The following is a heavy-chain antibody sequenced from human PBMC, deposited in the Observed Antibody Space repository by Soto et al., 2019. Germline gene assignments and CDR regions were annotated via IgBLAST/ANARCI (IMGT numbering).Heavy chain of an antibody. J-gene: IGHJ4*02. D-gene: IGHD1-26*01. Sequence: QVQLVQSGAEMKQPGASVKLSCQASGYIFIHCFMHWVRQAPGQGLEWMGGINPSSGTTTYAQKFPGRVTVTRDPSTSPVYMELSSLGSGDTAMYYCARSLGETTSLFDYWGQGSLVTVS. CDR3: ARSLGETTSLFDY. CDR2: INPSSGTT. CDR1: GYIFIHCF. V-gene: IGHV1-46*01.